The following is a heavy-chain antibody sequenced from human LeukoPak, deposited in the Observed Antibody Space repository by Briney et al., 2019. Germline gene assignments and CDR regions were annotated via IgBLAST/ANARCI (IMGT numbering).Heavy chain of an antibody. CDR2: INHSGST. V-gene: IGHV4-34*01. CDR1: GGSFSGYY. J-gene: IGHJ4*02. CDR3: ARGRTNWLFRTDDFDY. Sequence: PSETLSLTCAVYGGSFSGYYWSWIRQPPGKGLEWIGEINHSGSTNYNPSLKSRVTISVDTSKNQFSLKLSSVTAADTAVYYCARGRTNWLFRTDDFDYWGQGTLVTVS. D-gene: IGHD3-22*01.